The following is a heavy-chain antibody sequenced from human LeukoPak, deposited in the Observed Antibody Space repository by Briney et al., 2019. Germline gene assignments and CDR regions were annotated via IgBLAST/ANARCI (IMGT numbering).Heavy chain of an antibody. CDR3: ARSITIFGVATNPMGIDAFDI. CDR2: FSGSGGST. CDR1: GFTFSSYA. Sequence: GGSLRLSCAASGFTFSSYAMSWVRQAPGKGLECISGFSGSGGSTYYADSVKGRFTISRDNSKNTLYLQMNSLRAEDTAVYYCARSITIFGVATNPMGIDAFDIWGQGTMVTVSS. J-gene: IGHJ3*02. D-gene: IGHD3-3*01. V-gene: IGHV3-23*01.